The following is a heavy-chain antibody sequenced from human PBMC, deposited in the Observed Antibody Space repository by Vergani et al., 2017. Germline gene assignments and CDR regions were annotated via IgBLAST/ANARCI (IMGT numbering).Heavy chain of an antibody. CDR2: IYYSGSTT. CDR3: ARGVGSNDYNWGYYFDY. CDR1: GGSVSPYY. Sequence: QVQLQESGPGLVKPSETLSLTCTVSGGSVSPYYWNWIRQPPGKGLEWIGYIYYSGSTTNYNPSLKTRVTISGDTSNNQFSLTLNSVTGADTAVYYCARGVGSNDYNWGYYFDYWGQGTLVTVSS. J-gene: IGHJ4*02. V-gene: IGHV4-59*02. D-gene: IGHD5-24*01.